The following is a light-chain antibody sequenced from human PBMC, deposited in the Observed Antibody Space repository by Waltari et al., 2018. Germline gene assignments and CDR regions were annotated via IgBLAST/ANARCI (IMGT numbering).Light chain of an antibody. J-gene: IGLJ1*01. CDR3: SSYTNSSTLYV. V-gene: IGLV2-14*03. Sequence: QSALTQPASVSGSPGQSITLSCPGTRRDVGAYTYVSWYQQHPGKTPKLIIYDVTNRPSGVSNRFSGSKAGNTASLTISGLQAEDEADYYCSSYTNSSTLYVFGSGSKVTVL. CDR1: RRDVGAYTY. CDR2: DVT.